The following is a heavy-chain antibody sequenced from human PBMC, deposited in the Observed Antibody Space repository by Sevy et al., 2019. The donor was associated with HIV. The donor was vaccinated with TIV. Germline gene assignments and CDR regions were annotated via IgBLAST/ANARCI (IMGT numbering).Heavy chain of an antibody. D-gene: IGHD2-8*01. V-gene: IGHV3-23*01. CDR2: FSFGCGRI. CDR1: GFTFSKYS. CDR3: AREGCTKPHDY. J-gene: IGHJ4*02. Sequence: GGSLRLSCEASGFTFSKYSMSWVRQAPGKGLEWVSTFSFGCGRINYADSVKGRFIISRADSKNTLYLQMNSLRAEDTAVYYCAREGCTKPHDYWGQGTLVTVSS.